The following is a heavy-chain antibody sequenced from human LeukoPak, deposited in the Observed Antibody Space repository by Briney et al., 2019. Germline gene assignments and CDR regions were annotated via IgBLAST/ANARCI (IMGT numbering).Heavy chain of an antibody. CDR1: GGSISGYY. V-gene: IGHV4-59*01. Sequence: PSETLSLTCTVSGGSISGYYWSWVRQSPGKRLEWIGYIYYTGITAYNPSLGSRVTISADRSNNQFSLRLTSVTAADTAVYYCARLHSSRAEEFDPWGQGTLVTVSS. J-gene: IGHJ5*02. CDR3: ARLHSSRAEEFDP. CDR2: IYYTGIT.